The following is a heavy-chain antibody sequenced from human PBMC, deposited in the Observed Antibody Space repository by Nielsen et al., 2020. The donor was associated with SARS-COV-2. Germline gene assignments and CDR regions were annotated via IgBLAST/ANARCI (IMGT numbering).Heavy chain of an antibody. V-gene: IGHV4-30-4*01. CDR1: GGSISSGDYY. Sequence: SETLSLTCTVSGGSISSGDYYWSWIRQPPGKGLGWIGYIYYSGSTYYNPSLKSRVTISVDTSKNQFSLKLSSVTAADTAVYYCARGAGKWADYWGQGTLVTVSS. D-gene: IGHD1-26*01. CDR3: ARGAGKWADY. CDR2: IYYSGST. J-gene: IGHJ4*02.